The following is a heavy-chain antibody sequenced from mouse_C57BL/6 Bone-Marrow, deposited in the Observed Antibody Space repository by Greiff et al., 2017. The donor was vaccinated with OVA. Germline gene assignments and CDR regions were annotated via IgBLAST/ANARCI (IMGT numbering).Heavy chain of an antibody. CDR2: IDPSDSET. D-gene: IGHD2-2*01. J-gene: IGHJ2*01. Sequence: VKLQQPGAELVRPGSSVKLSYKASGYTFTSYWMHWVKQRPIQGLEWIGNIDPSDSETHYNQKFKDKATLTVDKSSSTAYMQLSSLTSEDSAVYYCARLRLRRFFFDYWGQGTTLTVSS. CDR3: ARLRLRRFFFDY. CDR1: GYTFTSYW. V-gene: IGHV1-52*01.